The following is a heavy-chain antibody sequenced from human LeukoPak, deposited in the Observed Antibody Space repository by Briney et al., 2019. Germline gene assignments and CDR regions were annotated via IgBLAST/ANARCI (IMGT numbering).Heavy chain of an antibody. CDR1: GFTFSNYA. D-gene: IGHD4-17*01. J-gene: IGHJ6*02. CDR3: VKSTRVTTAYYYYGMDV. CDR2: ISSNGGST. Sequence: PRGSLRRSCSASGFTFSNYAMHWVRQAPGKGLEYVSAISSNGGSTFYADSVKGRFTISRDNSENTLYFQMNSLRAEDTAVYYCVKSTRVTTAYYYYGMDVWGQGTTVTVSS. V-gene: IGHV3-64D*06.